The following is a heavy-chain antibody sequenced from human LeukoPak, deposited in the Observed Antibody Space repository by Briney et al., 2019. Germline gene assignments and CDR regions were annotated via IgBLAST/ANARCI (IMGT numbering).Heavy chain of an antibody. Sequence: GGSLRLSCAASGLTFSSYGLSWVRQALAKGLEWVSSSTGSGGTTHADSVRGRFTISRDNSKSTLYLQMNSLRVEDTAVYYCAKNVLGSGSYSWYFDLWGRGTLVTVSS. J-gene: IGHJ2*01. D-gene: IGHD1-26*01. V-gene: IGHV3-23*01. CDR1: GLTFSSYG. CDR2: STGSGGTT. CDR3: AKNVLGSGSYSWYFDL.